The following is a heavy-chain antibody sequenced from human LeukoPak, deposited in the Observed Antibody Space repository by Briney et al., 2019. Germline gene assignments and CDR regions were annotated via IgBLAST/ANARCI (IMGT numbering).Heavy chain of an antibody. CDR3: ARTEDLNYYGMDV. V-gene: IGHV3-21*01. CDR1: GFTFSSYA. CDR2: ISSSSSYI. J-gene: IGHJ6*02. Sequence: GGSLRLSCAASGFTFSSYAMSWVRQAPGKGLEWVSSISSSSSYIYYADSVKGRFTISRDNAKNSLYLQMNSLRAEDTAVYYCARTEDLNYYGMDVWGQGTTVTVSS. D-gene: IGHD2-21*02.